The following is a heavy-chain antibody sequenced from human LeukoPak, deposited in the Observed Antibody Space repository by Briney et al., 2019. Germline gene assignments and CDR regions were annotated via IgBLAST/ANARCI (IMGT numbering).Heavy chain of an antibody. CDR3: ARGQGDGVAEFWFDP. J-gene: IGHJ5*02. D-gene: IGHD2-15*01. CDR1: GGSFSGYY. Sequence: SETLSLTCAVYGGSFSGYYWSWLRQPPGKGLEWIGEINHSGSTNYNPSLKSRVTISVDTSKNQFSLKLSSVTAADTAVYYCARGQGDGVAEFWFDPWGQGTLVTVSS. V-gene: IGHV4-34*01. CDR2: INHSGST.